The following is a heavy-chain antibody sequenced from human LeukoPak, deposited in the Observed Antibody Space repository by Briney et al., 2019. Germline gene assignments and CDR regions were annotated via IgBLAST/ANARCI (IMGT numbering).Heavy chain of an antibody. CDR1: GYTFSTSG. CDR3: ARGGSGTYLYSTFDP. CDR2: IGGSNDNT. V-gene: IGHV1-18*04. Sequence: ASVKVFCKASGYTFSTSGINWVRQAPGQGLEWMGWIGGSNDNTNYAQKFQERVTMTTDTSTTTAYMELRSLRSDDTAVYYCARGGSGTYLYSTFDPWGQGTLVTVSS. J-gene: IGHJ5*02. D-gene: IGHD3-10*01.